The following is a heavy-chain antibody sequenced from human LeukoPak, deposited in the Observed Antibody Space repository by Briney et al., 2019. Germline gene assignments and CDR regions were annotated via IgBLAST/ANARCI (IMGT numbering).Heavy chain of an antibody. CDR3: ARNYYGSGIQYDWFDP. J-gene: IGHJ5*02. V-gene: IGHV4-31*03. D-gene: IGHD3-10*01. Sequence: PSETLSLTCTVSGGSISSGGYYWRWIRQHPGKGLEWIGYIYYSGSTYYNPSLKSRVTISVDTSKNQFSLKLSSVTAADTAVYYCARNYYGSGIQYDWFDPWGQGTLVTVSS. CDR2: IYYSGST. CDR1: GGSISSGGYY.